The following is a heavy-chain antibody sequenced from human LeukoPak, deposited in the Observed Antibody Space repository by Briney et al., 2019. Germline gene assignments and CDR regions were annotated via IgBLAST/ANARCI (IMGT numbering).Heavy chain of an antibody. V-gene: IGHV4-39*01. CDR1: GGSISSSSYY. Sequence: PSETLSLTCTVSGGSISSSSYYWGWIRQPPGKGLEWIGSIYYSGSTYYNPSLKSRVTISVDTSKNQFSLKLSSVTAADTAVHYCARQAPYDFAEAFDIWGQGTMVTVSS. CDR3: ARQAPYDFAEAFDI. D-gene: IGHD3-3*01. J-gene: IGHJ3*02. CDR2: IYYSGST.